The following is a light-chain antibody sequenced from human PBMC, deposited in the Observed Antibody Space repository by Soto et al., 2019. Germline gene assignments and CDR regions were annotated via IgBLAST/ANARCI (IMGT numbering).Light chain of an antibody. Sequence: DIQLTQSPSTLSASVGDTVPISCRASESLIGWLAWYQQRPGSAPKRQIYDASSLEGGVPSRFTGDGSGTEFSLIIDSPQHDDFGTYYCHPYKSYACTVDQGTHVDLK. V-gene: IGKV1-5*01. CDR3: HPYKSYACT. CDR1: ESLIGW. CDR2: DAS. J-gene: IGKJ1*01.